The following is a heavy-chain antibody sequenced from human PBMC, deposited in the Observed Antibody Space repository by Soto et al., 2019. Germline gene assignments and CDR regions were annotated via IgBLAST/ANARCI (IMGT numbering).Heavy chain of an antibody. Sequence: GASVKVSCKASGGTFSSYAISCVRRAPGQGLEWMGGIIPIFGTANYAQKFQGRVTITADESTSTAYMELSSLRSEDTAVYYCARDPHLSGNYGMDVWGQGTTVTVSS. J-gene: IGHJ6*02. D-gene: IGHD3-10*01. CDR2: IIPIFGTA. CDR1: GGTFSSYA. V-gene: IGHV1-69*13. CDR3: ARDPHLSGNYGMDV.